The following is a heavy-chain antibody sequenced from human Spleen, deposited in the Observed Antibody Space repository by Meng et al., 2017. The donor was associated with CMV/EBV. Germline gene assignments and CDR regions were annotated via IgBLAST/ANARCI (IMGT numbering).Heavy chain of an antibody. CDR1: GFTFSSYS. V-gene: IGHV4-34*08. J-gene: IGHJ6*02. CDR3: GYLDGDMDV. CDR2: INHSGST. Sequence: SCAASGFTFSSYSMSWVRQAPGKGLEWSGEINHSGSTNYNPSLKSRVTISVDTSKNQFSLKLNSVTAADTAVYYCGYLDGDMDVWGQGTTVTVSS. D-gene: IGHD1-1*01.